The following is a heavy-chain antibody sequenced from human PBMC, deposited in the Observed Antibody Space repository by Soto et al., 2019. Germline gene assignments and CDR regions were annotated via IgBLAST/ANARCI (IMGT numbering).Heavy chain of an antibody. CDR2: IWYDGSNK. V-gene: IGHV3-33*01. CDR3: ARDVLGYCSSTSCPFDP. Sequence: SLRLSCAASGFTFSSYGMHWVRQAPGKGLEWVAVIWYDGSNKYYADSVKGRFTISRDNSKNTLYLQMNSLRAEDTAVYYCARDVLGYCSSTSCPFDPWGQGTLVTVSS. CDR1: GFTFSSYG. J-gene: IGHJ5*02. D-gene: IGHD2-2*01.